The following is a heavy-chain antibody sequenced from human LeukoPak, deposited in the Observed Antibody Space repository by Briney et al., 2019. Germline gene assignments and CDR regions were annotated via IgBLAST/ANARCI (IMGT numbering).Heavy chain of an antibody. Sequence: SETLSLTXTVSGGSISSYYWSWIRQPPGKGLEWIGYIYYSGSTNHNPSLKSRVTISVDTSKNQFSLKLSSVTAADTAVYYCASTVVTPEDAFDIWGQGTMVTVSS. D-gene: IGHD4-23*01. CDR1: GGSISSYY. V-gene: IGHV4-59*01. CDR3: ASTVVTPEDAFDI. J-gene: IGHJ3*02. CDR2: IYYSGST.